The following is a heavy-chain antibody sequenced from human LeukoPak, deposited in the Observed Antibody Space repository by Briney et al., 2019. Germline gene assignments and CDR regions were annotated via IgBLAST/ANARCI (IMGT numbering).Heavy chain of an antibody. J-gene: IGHJ6*02. CDR3: ASLSSGWPMGYYYYGMDV. V-gene: IGHV1-8*01. CDR1: GYTFTSYD. Sequence: GASVKVSCKASGYTFTSYDINWVRQATGQGLEWMGWMNPNSGNTGYAQKFQGRVTITRNTSISTAYMELSSLRSEDTAVYYCASLSSGWPMGYYYYGMDVWGQGTTVTVSS. D-gene: IGHD6-19*01. CDR2: MNPNSGNT.